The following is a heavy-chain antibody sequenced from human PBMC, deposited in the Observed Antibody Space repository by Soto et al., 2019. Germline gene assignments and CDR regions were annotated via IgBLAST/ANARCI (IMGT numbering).Heavy chain of an antibody. CDR2: VSHDGRNT. Sequence: VQLVESGGGVVQPGRSLRLSCAASGFTFSDYAMHWVRQAPGKGLEWVAVVSHDGRNTHYADSVKGRFTISRDSSKNPVPLEMTSLTAQDTAVYSCAKGGRQWLVTSDFNYWGQGALVTVSS. V-gene: IGHV3-30*18. CDR1: GFTFSDYA. J-gene: IGHJ4*02. D-gene: IGHD6-19*01. CDR3: AKGGRQWLVTSDFNY.